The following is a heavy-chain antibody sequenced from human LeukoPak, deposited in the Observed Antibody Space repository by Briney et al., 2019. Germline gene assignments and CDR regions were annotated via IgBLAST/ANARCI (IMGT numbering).Heavy chain of an antibody. CDR3: ARARKAYGLDH. CDR2: INGDGSRT. Sequence: GGSLRLSCAASGFSIANYWMHWVRQAPGKGLVWVSRINGDGSRTIYADSVKGRFTISRDNAKSTLYLQMDSLTVDDTAVYYCARARKAYGLDHWGQGNLVTVSS. J-gene: IGHJ5*02. CDR1: GFSIANYW. D-gene: IGHD2-2*01. V-gene: IGHV3-74*01.